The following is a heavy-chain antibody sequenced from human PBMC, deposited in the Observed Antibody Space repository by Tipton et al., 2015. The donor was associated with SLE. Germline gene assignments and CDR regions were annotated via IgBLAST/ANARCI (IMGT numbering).Heavy chain of an antibody. Sequence: GLVKPSETLSLTCTVSGGSITNYYWSWIRQPPGKGLEWIGYIYYSGSTYYNPSLQTRVTISVDTSKNQFSLKLSSVTAADTAVYYCARHAFGYISSSVTYWGQGKPVTVSS. CDR3: ARHAFGYISSSVTY. V-gene: IGHV4-59*04. D-gene: IGHD6-6*01. J-gene: IGHJ4*02. CDR2: IYYSGST. CDR1: GGSITNYY.